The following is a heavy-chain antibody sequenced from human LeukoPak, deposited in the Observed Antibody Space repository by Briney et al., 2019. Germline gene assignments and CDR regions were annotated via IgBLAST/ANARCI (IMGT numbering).Heavy chain of an antibody. CDR3: ARGGNYDFWSGSIPRAFDYYYYGMDV. CDR1: GGSISNYY. V-gene: IGHV4-59*12. Sequence: SETLSLTCSVSGGSISNYYWSWIRQPPGKGLEWIGYIYHSGSTYYNPSLKSRVTISVDRSKNQFSLKLSSVTAADTAVYYCARGGNYDFWSGSIPRAFDYYYYGMDVWGQGTTVTVSS. J-gene: IGHJ6*02. D-gene: IGHD3-3*01. CDR2: IYHSGST.